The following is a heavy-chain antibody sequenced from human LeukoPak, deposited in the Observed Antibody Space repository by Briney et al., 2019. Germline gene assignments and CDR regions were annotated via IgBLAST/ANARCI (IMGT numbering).Heavy chain of an antibody. CDR2: INPNSGGT. CDR3: ARDDYGSGKMSFDY. J-gene: IGHJ4*02. V-gene: IGHV1-2*02. Sequence: VASVKVSCKASGYTFTSYAMHWVRQAPGQGLEWMGWINPNSGGTNYAQKFQGRVTMTRDTSISTAYMELSRLRSDDTAVYYCARDDYGSGKMSFDYWGQGTLVTVSS. CDR1: GYTFTSYA. D-gene: IGHD3-10*01.